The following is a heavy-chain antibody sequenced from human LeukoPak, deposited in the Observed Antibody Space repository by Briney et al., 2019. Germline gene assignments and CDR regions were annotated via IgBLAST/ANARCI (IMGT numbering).Heavy chain of an antibody. D-gene: IGHD3-22*01. CDR1: GFTFSSYG. CDR3: AKDGRYDSSGYTNDY. J-gene: IGHJ4*02. CDR2: IWYDGSNK. Sequence: GGSLRLSCAASGFTFSSYGMHWVRQAPGKGLEWVAVIWYDGSNKYYADSMKGRFTISRDNSKNTLYLQMNSLRAEDTAVYYCAKDGRYDSSGYTNDYWGQGTLVTVSS. V-gene: IGHV3-33*06.